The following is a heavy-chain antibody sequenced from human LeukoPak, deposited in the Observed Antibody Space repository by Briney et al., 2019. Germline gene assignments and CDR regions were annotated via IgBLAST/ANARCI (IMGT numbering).Heavy chain of an antibody. CDR3: VSFYETY. CDR1: GNYW. Sequence: GGSLRLSCAASGNYWMHWVRQAPGRGLVWVSHINSDGSWTSYADSVKGRFTISKDNAKNTVYLQMNNLRAEDTAVYYCVSFYETYWGRGTLVTVSS. D-gene: IGHD2/OR15-2a*01. V-gene: IGHV3-74*01. J-gene: IGHJ4*02. CDR2: INSDGSWT.